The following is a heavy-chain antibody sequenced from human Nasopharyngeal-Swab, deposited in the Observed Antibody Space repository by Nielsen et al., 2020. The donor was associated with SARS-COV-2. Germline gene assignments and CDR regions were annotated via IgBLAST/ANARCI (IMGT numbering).Heavy chain of an antibody. CDR3: ARLYCGGDCSYYYYGMDV. D-gene: IGHD2-21*02. CDR2: ISAYNGNT. CDR1: GYTFTSYG. Sequence: ASVKVSCKASGYTFTSYGISWVRQAPGQGLEWMGWISAYNGNTNYAQKLQGRVTMTTDTSTSTAYMELRGLRSDDTAVYYCARLYCGGDCSYYYYGMDVWGQGTTVTVSS. V-gene: IGHV1-18*01. J-gene: IGHJ6*02.